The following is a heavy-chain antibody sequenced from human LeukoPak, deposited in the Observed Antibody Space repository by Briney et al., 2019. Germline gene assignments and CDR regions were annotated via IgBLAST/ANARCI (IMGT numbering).Heavy chain of an antibody. CDR2: INHSGST. Sequence: SETLSLTCAVYGGSFSGYYWSWIRQPPGKGLEWIGEINHSGSTNYNPSLKSRVTISVDTSKNQFSLKLSSVTAADTAVYYCARGHLAYSSSWYNYWGQGTLVTVSS. CDR1: GGSFSGYY. D-gene: IGHD6-13*01. V-gene: IGHV4-34*01. J-gene: IGHJ4*02. CDR3: ARGHLAYSSSWYNY.